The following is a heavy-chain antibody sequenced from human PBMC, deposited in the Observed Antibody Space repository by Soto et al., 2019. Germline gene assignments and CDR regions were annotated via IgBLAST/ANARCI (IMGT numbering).Heavy chain of an antibody. CDR3: ARRWGDAFDF. V-gene: IGHV4-59*01. CDR1: GGSISSYY. CDR2: IYYSGST. D-gene: IGHD1-26*01. Sequence: SETLSLTCTVSGGSISSYYWSWIRQPPGKGLEWVGYIYYSGSTNYNPSLKSRVTISVDTSKNQFSLKLSSVTAADTAVYYCARRWGDAFDFWGQGTMVTVSS. J-gene: IGHJ3*01.